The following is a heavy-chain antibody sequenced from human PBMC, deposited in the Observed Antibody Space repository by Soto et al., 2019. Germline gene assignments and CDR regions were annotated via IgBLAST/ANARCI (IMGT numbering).Heavy chain of an antibody. CDR2: ISGSGGST. Sequence: EVQLLDSGGGLVQPGGSLRLSCAASGFTFITYAMSWVRQAPGKGLEWVSIISGSGGSTYYPDSVKGRFTISRDNSKNTLYLQMNSLRADDTAVYYCAKLPAVQSYFDFWGQGTLVTVSS. J-gene: IGHJ4*02. V-gene: IGHV3-23*01. CDR3: AKLPAVQSYFDF. D-gene: IGHD2-2*01. CDR1: GFTFITYA.